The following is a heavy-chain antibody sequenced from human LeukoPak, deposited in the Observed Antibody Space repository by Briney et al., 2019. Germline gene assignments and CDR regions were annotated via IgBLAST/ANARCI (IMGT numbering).Heavy chain of an antibody. CDR3: ARAVVVARGLMAYFDY. CDR1: GGTFSFYA. D-gene: IGHD3-10*01. J-gene: IGHJ4*02. V-gene: IGHV1-69*04. Sequence: SVKVSCEASGGTFSFYAINWVRQAPGQGLEWMGRIIPIPGMANYAQKFQGRVTITADSSTSTAYVEVSSLRSEDTAVYYCARAVVVARGLMAYFDYWGQGTLVTVSS. CDR2: IIPIPGMA.